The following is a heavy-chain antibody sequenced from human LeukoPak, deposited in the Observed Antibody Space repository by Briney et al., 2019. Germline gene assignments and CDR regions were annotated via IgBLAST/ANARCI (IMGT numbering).Heavy chain of an antibody. V-gene: IGHV3-21*05. CDR2: ISTDSSDI. Sequence: PGGSLRLSCAASGFTFSRYAMNWVRQAPGKGLEWVSYISTDSSDIHYADSVKGRFTISRDNARNTLYLQLSSLRAEDSGVYYCARDTFQPGLIDSWGQGTLVTVSS. CDR3: ARDTFQPGLIDS. CDR1: GFTFSRYA. J-gene: IGHJ4*02. D-gene: IGHD2-2*01.